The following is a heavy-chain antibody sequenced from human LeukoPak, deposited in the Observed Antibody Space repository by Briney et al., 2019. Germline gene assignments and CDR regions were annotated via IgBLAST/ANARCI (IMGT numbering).Heavy chain of an antibody. V-gene: IGHV3-7*05. CDR3: VRDGIRDIPGIITIRYDY. Sequence: GGSLRLSCSAPAFTFSVYGMTWVRQAPGKGLNWVATIKEDGRDKYYVDSVRGRFTISRDNAENSLYLQMNSLTAEDTALYYCVRDGIRDIPGIITIRYDYWGQGTLVTVSS. CDR1: AFTFSVYG. J-gene: IGHJ4*02. CDR2: IKEDGRDK. D-gene: IGHD3-10*01.